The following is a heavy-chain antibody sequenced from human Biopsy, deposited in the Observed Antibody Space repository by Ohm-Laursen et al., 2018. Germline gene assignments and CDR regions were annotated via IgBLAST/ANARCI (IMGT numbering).Heavy chain of an antibody. CDR1: GVTLSGYK. CDR2: ITGGSTYI. D-gene: IGHD1-26*01. J-gene: IGHJ3*01. V-gene: IGHV3-21*01. CDR3: ARLNSGTYDASDL. Sequence: SLRLSCSASGVTLSGYKMNWVRQAPGKGLEWVSSITGGSTYINYADSVKGRFTISRDNAQNSLYLHMNSLRAEDTAVYYCARLNSGTYDASDLWGQGTMVIVSS.